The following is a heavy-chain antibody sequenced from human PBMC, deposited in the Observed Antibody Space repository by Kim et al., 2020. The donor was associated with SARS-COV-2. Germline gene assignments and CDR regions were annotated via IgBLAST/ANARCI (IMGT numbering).Heavy chain of an antibody. J-gene: IGHJ4*02. Sequence: NPSLKSRVTISIDTSKNQFPLRLSSVTAADTAVYYCARLSYSSSSQNFDYWGQGTLVTVSS. V-gene: IGHV4-59*08. D-gene: IGHD6-6*01. CDR3: ARLSYSSSSQNFDY.